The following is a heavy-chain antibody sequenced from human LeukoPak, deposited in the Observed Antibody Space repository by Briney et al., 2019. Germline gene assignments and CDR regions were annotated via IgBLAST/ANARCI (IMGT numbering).Heavy chain of an antibody. V-gene: IGHV3-9*01. D-gene: IGHD2-15*01. Sequence: GGSLRLSCAASGFTFDDYAMHWVRQAPGKGLEWVSGISWNSGSIGYADSVKGRFTISRDNAKNSLYLQMNSLRAENTALYYCAKDQDGVAATSGFDYWGRGTLVTVSS. J-gene: IGHJ4*02. CDR2: ISWNSGSI. CDR3: AKDQDGVAATSGFDY. CDR1: GFTFDDYA.